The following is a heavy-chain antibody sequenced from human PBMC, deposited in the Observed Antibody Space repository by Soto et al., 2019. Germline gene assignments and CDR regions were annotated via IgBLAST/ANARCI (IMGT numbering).Heavy chain of an antibody. V-gene: IGHV4-61*01. CDR1: GGSVTTGSYN. Sequence: QVQLQESGPGLVRPSETLSLTCTVSGGSVTTGSYNWSWIRRPPGKGLEWIGNIFFTGITHYNPSLNIRVTMSVDTSKNQSSLTVPSVTAADTAVYYCARDGHGMDVWGQGTTGTVSS. CDR3: ARDGHGMDV. CDR2: IFFTGIT. J-gene: IGHJ6*02.